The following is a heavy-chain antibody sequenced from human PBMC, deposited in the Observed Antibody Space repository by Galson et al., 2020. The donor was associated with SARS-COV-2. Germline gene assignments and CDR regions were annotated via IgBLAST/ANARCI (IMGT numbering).Heavy chain of an antibody. V-gene: IGHV4-30-2*06. CDR2: VSQSGAT. CDR3: ARRYVSGLSPYWYLDL. D-gene: IGHD3-16*01. J-gene: IGHJ2*01. Sequence: SQTLSLTCSVSGGSITSGGYSWTWIRRSPGKGLEWIGYVSQSGATHYNPSLKSRLTISMDRSKNQLSLKLTSVTAADTAVYYCARRYVSGLSPYWYLDLWGRGTLVTVSS. CDR1: GGSITSGGYS.